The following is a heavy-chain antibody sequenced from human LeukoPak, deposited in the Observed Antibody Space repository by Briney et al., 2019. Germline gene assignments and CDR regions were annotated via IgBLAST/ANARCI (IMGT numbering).Heavy chain of an antibody. CDR1: GYTFTGYY. Sequence: ASVKVSCKASGYTFTGYYMHWVRQAPGQGLGWMGWINPNSGGTNYAQKFQGRVTMTRDTSISTAYMELSRLRSDDTAVYYCARTLVPAAMGDAFDIWGQGTMVTVSS. J-gene: IGHJ3*02. CDR2: INPNSGGT. V-gene: IGHV1-2*02. D-gene: IGHD2-2*01. CDR3: ARTLVPAAMGDAFDI.